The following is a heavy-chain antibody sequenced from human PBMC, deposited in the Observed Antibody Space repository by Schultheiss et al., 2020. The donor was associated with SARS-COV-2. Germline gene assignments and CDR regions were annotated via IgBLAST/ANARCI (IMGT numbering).Heavy chain of an antibody. V-gene: IGHV3-48*01. CDR3: AKRGYSSSWLADFDY. J-gene: IGHJ4*02. CDR1: GFTFSSYS. Sequence: GGSLRLSCAASGFTFSSYSMNWVRQAPGKGLEWVSYISSSGSTIYYADSVKGRFTISRDNSKNTLYLQMNSLRAEDTAVYYCAKRGYSSSWLADFDYWGQGTLVTVSS. CDR2: ISSSGSTI. D-gene: IGHD6-13*01.